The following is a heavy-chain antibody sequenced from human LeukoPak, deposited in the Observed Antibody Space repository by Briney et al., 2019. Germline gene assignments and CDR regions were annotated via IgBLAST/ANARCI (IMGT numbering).Heavy chain of an antibody. CDR2: ISGSSSYI. D-gene: IGHD5-12*01. CDR1: GFTFSSYS. Sequence: GGSLRLSCAASGFTFSSYSMNWVRQAPGKGLEWVSSISGSSSYIYYADSVKGRFTISRDNAKNSLYLQMNTLRAEDTAVYYCARVGAIVARLPHYDYWGQGTLVTVSS. J-gene: IGHJ4*02. CDR3: ARVGAIVARLPHYDY. V-gene: IGHV3-21*01.